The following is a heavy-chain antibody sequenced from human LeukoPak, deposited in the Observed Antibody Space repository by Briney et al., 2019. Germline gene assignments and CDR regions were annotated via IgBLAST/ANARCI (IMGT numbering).Heavy chain of an antibody. CDR3: ARDVCSGGSCYAWGFDP. CDR2: ISTYNGNT. D-gene: IGHD2-15*01. Sequence: ASVKVSCKASGYTFTSYGISWVRQAPGQGLEWMGWISTYNGNTNYALKLQGRVTMTTDTSTSTAYMELRSLRSDDTAVYYCARDVCSGGSCYAWGFDPWGQGTLVTVSS. CDR1: GYTFTSYG. J-gene: IGHJ5*02. V-gene: IGHV1-18*01.